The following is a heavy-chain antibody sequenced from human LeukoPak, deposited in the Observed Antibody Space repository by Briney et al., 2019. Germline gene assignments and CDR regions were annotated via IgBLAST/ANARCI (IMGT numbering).Heavy chain of an antibody. CDR2: IYYSGST. J-gene: IGHJ4*02. Sequence: PSETLSLTCTVSGGSISSGDYYWSWIRQPPGKGLEWIGYIYYSGSTYYNPSLKSRVTISVDTSKNQFSLKLSSVTAADTAVYYCARRGPGYSSSWFIYWGQGTLVTVSS. CDR1: GGSISSGDYY. V-gene: IGHV4-30-4*01. D-gene: IGHD6-13*01. CDR3: ARRGPGYSSSWFIY.